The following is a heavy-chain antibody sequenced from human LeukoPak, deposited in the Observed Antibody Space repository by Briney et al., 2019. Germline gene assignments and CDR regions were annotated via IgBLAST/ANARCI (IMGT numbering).Heavy chain of an antibody. D-gene: IGHD1-14*01. Sequence: SETLSLTCAVYGGSFSGYSWSWIRQPPGKGLEWIGYIYHSGSTYYNPSLKSRVTISVDRSKNQFSLKLSSVTAADTAVYYCARNRHRNGMDVWGQGTTVTVSS. CDR3: ARNRHRNGMDV. CDR1: GGSFSGYS. J-gene: IGHJ6*02. CDR2: IYHSGST. V-gene: IGHV4-30-2*01.